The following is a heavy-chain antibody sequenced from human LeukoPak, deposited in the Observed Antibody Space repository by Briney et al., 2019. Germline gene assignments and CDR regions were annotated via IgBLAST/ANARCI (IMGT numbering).Heavy chain of an antibody. V-gene: IGHV4-59*01. Sequence: SETLSLTCTVSGGSISSYYWSWIRQPPGKGLEWIGDIYYSGSTNYNPSLKSRVTISVDTSKNQFSLKLSSVTAADTAVYYCARAHSSSWYGVWFDPWGQGTLVTVSS. CDR1: GGSISSYY. CDR3: ARAHSSSWYGVWFDP. D-gene: IGHD6-13*01. J-gene: IGHJ5*02. CDR2: IYYSGST.